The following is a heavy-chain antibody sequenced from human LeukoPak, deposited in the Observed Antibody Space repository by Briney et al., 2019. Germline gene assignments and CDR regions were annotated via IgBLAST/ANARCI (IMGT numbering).Heavy chain of an antibody. CDR3: AKVASKLLWFGEFIDY. CDR1: GFTFSSYG. CDR2: ISYDGSNK. V-gene: IGHV3-30*18. D-gene: IGHD3-10*01. Sequence: PGRSLRLSCAASGFTFSSYGMHWVRQAPGKGLEWVAVISYDGSNKYYAGSVKGRFTISRDNSKNTLYLQMNSLRAEDTAVYYCAKVASKLLWFGEFIDYWGQGTLVTVSS. J-gene: IGHJ4*02.